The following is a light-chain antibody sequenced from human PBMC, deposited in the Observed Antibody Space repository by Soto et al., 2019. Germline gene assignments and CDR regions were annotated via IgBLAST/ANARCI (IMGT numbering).Light chain of an antibody. Sequence: QSVLTQPASVSGSPGQSITISCTGTSSDIGVYDYVSWYQQHPGKAPKLIIYEVTNRPSGLSNRFSGSKSDNTASLTISGLQAEDEADYYCVSHISVAYRSIYVFGAGTKGTVL. CDR2: EVT. V-gene: IGLV2-14*01. J-gene: IGLJ1*01. CDR3: VSHISVAYRSIYV. CDR1: SSDIGVYDY.